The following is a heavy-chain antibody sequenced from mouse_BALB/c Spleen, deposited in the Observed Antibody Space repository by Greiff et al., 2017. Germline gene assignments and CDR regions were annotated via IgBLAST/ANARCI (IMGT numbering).Heavy chain of an antibody. CDR2: ISSGSSTI. V-gene: IGHV5-17*02. J-gene: IGHJ4*01. CDR1: GFTFSSFG. CDR3: ARSLLRDYAMDY. D-gene: IGHD1-1*01. Sequence: EVQRVESGGGLVQPGGSRKLSCAASGFTFSSFGMHWVRQAPEKGLEWVAYISSGSSTIYYADTVKGRFTISRDNPKNTLFLQMTSLRSEDTAMYYCARSLLRDYAMDYWGQGTSVTVSS.